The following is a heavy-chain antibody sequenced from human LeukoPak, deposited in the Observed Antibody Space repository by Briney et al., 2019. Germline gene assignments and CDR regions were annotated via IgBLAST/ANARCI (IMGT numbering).Heavy chain of an antibody. CDR2: IRYDGSNK. D-gene: IGHD3-16*02. Sequence: GGSLRLSCAASGFTFSSYGMHWVRQAPGKGREWVAFIRYDGSNKYYADSVKGRFTISRDNSKNTLYLQMNSLRAEDTAVYYCASDYVWGSYRRLDYWGQGTLVTVSS. J-gene: IGHJ4*02. CDR3: ASDYVWGSYRRLDY. CDR1: GFTFSSYG. V-gene: IGHV3-30*02.